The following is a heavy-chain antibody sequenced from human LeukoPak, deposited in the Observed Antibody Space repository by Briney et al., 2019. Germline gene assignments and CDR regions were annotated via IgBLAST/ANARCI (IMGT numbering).Heavy chain of an antibody. CDR1: GGSISSSSYY. D-gene: IGHD3-10*01. CDR2: IYYSGST. CDR3: ARLLWKTAYYYMDV. V-gene: IGHV4-39*01. J-gene: IGHJ6*03. Sequence: ASETLSLTCTVSGGSISSSSYYWGWIRQPPGKGLEWIGSIYYSGSTYYNPSLKSRVTISVDTSKNQFSLKLSSVTAADTAVYYCARLLWKTAYYYMDVWGKGTTVTVSS.